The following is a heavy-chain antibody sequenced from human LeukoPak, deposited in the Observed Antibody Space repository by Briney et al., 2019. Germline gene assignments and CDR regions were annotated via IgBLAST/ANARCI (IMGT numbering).Heavy chain of an antibody. Sequence: ASVKVSCKASGYTFTSYGISWVRQAPGQGLEWMGWISAYNGNTNYAQKLQGGVTITTDTSTSTAYMELRSLRSDDTAVYYCARVGYYDSSGQWGFDYWGQGTLVTVSS. CDR3: ARVGYYDSSGQWGFDY. V-gene: IGHV1-18*01. CDR1: GYTFTSYG. D-gene: IGHD3-22*01. CDR2: ISAYNGNT. J-gene: IGHJ4*02.